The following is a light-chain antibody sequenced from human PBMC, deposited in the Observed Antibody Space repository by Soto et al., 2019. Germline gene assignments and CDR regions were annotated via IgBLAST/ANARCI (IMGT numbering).Light chain of an antibody. CDR3: MQALQAAQLT. J-gene: IGKJ4*01. Sequence: DIVMPQSPLSLPVTPVEPASISCRSSPSLLHSNGYNSLDWYLQKPGQSPQLLIYLGSNRASGVPDRFSGSGSGTDCTLKISRVEAEDVGVYYCMQALQAAQLTFGGGTKVEIK. V-gene: IGKV2-28*01. CDR1: PSLLHSNGYNS. CDR2: LGS.